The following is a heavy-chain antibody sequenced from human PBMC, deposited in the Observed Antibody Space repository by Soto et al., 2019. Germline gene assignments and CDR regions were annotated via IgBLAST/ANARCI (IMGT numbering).Heavy chain of an antibody. Sequence: PGGSLRLSCVASGFNFGIYGMNWVRQAPGKGLEWAAHISSSGSPVYYTDSVKGRFTVSRDNAKNSLFLQLNSLRDEDTALYYCVSGIYDYWGQGTQVTVSS. CDR3: VSGIYDY. V-gene: IGHV3-48*02. J-gene: IGHJ4*02. D-gene: IGHD3-10*01. CDR1: GFNFGIYG. CDR2: ISSSGSPV.